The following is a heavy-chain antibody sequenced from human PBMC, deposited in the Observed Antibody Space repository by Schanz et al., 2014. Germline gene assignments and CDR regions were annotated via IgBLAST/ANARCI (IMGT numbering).Heavy chain of an antibody. D-gene: IGHD3-10*01. CDR3: AKYRGYYRVSGSYRELEY. CDR1: GFTFSSYS. J-gene: IGHJ4*02. CDR2: IGTSGGT. Sequence: EVQLLESGGGLVQPGGSLRLSCAASGFTFSSYSMNWVRQAPGKGLEWVSTIGTSGGTNYAESVKGRFTISRDNSKNTLYLQMNSLRPEDTAVYYCAKYRGYYRVSGSYRELEYWGQGTLSAVSS. V-gene: IGHV3-23*01.